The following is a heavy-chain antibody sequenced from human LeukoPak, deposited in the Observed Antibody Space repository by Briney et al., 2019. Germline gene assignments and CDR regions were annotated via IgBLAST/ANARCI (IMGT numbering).Heavy chain of an antibody. J-gene: IGHJ4*02. CDR2: IYYTGGT. Sequence: SETLSLTCSVSGGSITSSSYYWGWIRQPPEKGLEWIGSIYYTGGTNYSPSLKSRVTISVDTSKNQFSLKLTSVTVADTAVYYCARLKASSGTYYFDYWGQGTLVTVSS. CDR3: ARLKASSGTYYFDY. V-gene: IGHV4-39*01. CDR1: GGSITSSSYY. D-gene: IGHD5-18*01.